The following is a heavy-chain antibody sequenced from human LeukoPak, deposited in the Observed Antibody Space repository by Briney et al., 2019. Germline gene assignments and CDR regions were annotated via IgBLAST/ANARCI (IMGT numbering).Heavy chain of an antibody. CDR2: IKSKTDGGTT. Sequence: GGSLRLSCAASGFTFSNAWMSWVRQAPGKGLEWVGHIKSKTDGGTTDYAAPVKGRFTISRDDSKNTLYLQMNSLKTEDTAVYYCTTGTFDYYDSSDLDAFDIWGQGTMVTVSS. D-gene: IGHD3-22*01. CDR1: GFTFSNAW. V-gene: IGHV3-15*01. J-gene: IGHJ3*02. CDR3: TTGTFDYYDSSDLDAFDI.